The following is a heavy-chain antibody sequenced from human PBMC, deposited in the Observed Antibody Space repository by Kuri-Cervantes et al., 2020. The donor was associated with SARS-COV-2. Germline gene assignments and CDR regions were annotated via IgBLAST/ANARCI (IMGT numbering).Heavy chain of an antibody. Sequence: GESLKISCAASGFTFSSYWMHWVRQAPGKGLVWVSRINSDGSSTSYADSVKGRFTISRDNAKNTLYLQMNSPRAEDTAVYYCARDLAGGYGSGSEFDYWGQGTLVTVSS. CDR2: INSDGSST. D-gene: IGHD3-10*01. CDR3: ARDLAGGYGSGSEFDY. J-gene: IGHJ4*02. V-gene: IGHV3-74*01. CDR1: GFTFSSYW.